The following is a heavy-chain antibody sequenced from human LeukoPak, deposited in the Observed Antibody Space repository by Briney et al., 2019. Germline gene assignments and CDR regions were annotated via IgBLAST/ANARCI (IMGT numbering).Heavy chain of an antibody. V-gene: IGHV3-11*04. CDR2: ISSSGSTI. CDR1: GFTFSDYY. D-gene: IGHD4-17*01. J-gene: IGHJ4*02. CDR3: ARVPDPYGDPIDY. Sequence: GGSLRLSCAASGFTFSDYYMSWIRQAPGKGLEWVSYISSSGSTIYYANSVKGRFTISRDNSKNTLYLQMNSLRAEDTAVYYCARVPDPYGDPIDYWGQGTLVTVSS.